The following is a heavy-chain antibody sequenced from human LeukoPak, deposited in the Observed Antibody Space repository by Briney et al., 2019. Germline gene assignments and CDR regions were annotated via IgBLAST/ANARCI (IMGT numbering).Heavy chain of an antibody. CDR2: IYYSGST. D-gene: IGHD3-16*02. CDR1: GGSISSSSYY. CDR3: AREMLTFGGVIEPFDP. J-gene: IGHJ5*02. Sequence: KTSETLSLTCTVSGGSISSSSYYWGWIRQPPGKGLEWIGSIYYSGSTYYNPSLKSRVTISVDTSKNQFSLKLSSVTAADTAVYYCAREMLTFGGVIEPFDPWGQGTLVTVSS. V-gene: IGHV4-39*07.